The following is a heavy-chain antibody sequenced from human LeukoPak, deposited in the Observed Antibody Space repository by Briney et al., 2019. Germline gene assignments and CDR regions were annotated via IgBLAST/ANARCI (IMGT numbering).Heavy chain of an antibody. CDR1: GFTFSDYT. Sequence: GGSLRLSCAASGFTFSDYTMNWVRQTPGKGLEWLSYIDTWGTTIYYADSVKGRFTMSRDNAKNSLYLQMNSLRAEDTAVYFCAVLGTRGRIDYWGQGTLVTVSS. J-gene: IGHJ4*02. D-gene: IGHD3-3*02. CDR2: IDTWGTTI. CDR3: AVLGTRGRIDY. V-gene: IGHV3-48*01.